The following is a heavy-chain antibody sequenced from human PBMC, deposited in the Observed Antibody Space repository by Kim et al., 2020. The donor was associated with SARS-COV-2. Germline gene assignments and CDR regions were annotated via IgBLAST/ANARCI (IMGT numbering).Heavy chain of an antibody. D-gene: IGHD4-4*01. CDR1: GGSLSGYY. CDR2: VHHSGST. V-gene: IGHV4-34*01. Sequence: SETLSLTCAVSGGSLSGYYWTWIRQSPEMGLEWIGEVHHSGSTNYIPSLEGRVAISIDAANNQFSLTLTSLTAADTAIYFCARGTTVVLHWYFDLWGRGTLVTVSS. CDR3: ARGTTVVLHWYFDL. J-gene: IGHJ2*01.